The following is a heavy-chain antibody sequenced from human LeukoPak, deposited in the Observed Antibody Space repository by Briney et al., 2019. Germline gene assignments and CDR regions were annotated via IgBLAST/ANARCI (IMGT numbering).Heavy chain of an antibody. CDR3: ARGLEVATVTGFDY. V-gene: IGHV5-51*01. CDR1: GSSFTKYW. J-gene: IGHJ4*02. D-gene: IGHD5-24*01. Sequence: GASLQISCKGSGSSFTKYWIGWVRQLPGKGLEWMGIIYPGDSDTKYSPSFQGQVTISADKSITTAYLQWSSLKASDTAMYYCARGLEVATVTGFDYRGQGTLVTVSS. CDR2: IYPGDSDT.